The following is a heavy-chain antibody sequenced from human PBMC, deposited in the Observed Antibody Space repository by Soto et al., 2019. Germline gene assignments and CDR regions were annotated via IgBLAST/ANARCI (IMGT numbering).Heavy chain of an antibody. CDR1: GFILRNYA. J-gene: IGHJ4*02. Sequence: EVQLVESGGGLVQPGRSLRLSCAASGFILRNYAMHWVRQAPGKGLEWVSGISWSGGIIGYADSVKGRFTISRDNAKNALYLEMNRLRAEETALYYCEKYKLNSNYEYSFDLWGQGTLVTVSS. CDR2: ISWSGGII. CDR3: EKYKLNSNYEYSFDL. D-gene: IGHD4-4*01. V-gene: IGHV3-9*01.